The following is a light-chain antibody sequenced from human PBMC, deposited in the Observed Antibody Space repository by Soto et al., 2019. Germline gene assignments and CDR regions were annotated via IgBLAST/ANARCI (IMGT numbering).Light chain of an antibody. V-gene: IGLV2-14*01. CDR1: SSDVGGYNY. CDR2: EVS. CDR3: YSFAGGATFV. J-gene: IGLJ2*01. Sequence: QSALTQPASVSGSPGQSITISCTGTSSDVGGYNYVSWYQQHPGKAPKLMIYEVSNRPSGVSDRFSGSRSGTTASLTISALQAEDEADYSCYSFAGGATFVFGGGTKLTVL.